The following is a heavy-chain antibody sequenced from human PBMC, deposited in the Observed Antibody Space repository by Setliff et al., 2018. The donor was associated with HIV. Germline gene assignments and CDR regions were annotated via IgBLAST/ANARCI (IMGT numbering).Heavy chain of an antibody. CDR3: ARDAGYSGSAWNY. CDR1: GGTFSTSA. Sequence: SVKVSCKASGGTFSTSALNWVRQATGQGLEWMGWMNPNSGNTGYAQKFQGRVTITADESTTTVYMELSSLRSEDTAMYYCARDAGYSGSAWNYWGQGTLVTVSS. V-gene: IGHV1-69*13. J-gene: IGHJ4*02. CDR2: MNPNSGNT. D-gene: IGHD5-12*01.